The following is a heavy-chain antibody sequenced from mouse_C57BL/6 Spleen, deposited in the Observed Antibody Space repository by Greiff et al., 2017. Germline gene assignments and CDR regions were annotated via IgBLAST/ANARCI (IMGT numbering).Heavy chain of an antibody. Sequence: VQLQQPGAELVKPGASVKLSCKASGYTFTSYWMQWVKQRPGQGLEWIGEIDPSDSYTNYNQKFKGKATLTVDTSSSTAYMQLSSLTSEDSAVYYCARGGLRGLDYFDYWGQGTTLTVSS. CDR1: GYTFTSYW. J-gene: IGHJ2*01. V-gene: IGHV1-50*01. D-gene: IGHD2-2*01. CDR3: ARGGLRGLDYFDY. CDR2: IDPSDSYT.